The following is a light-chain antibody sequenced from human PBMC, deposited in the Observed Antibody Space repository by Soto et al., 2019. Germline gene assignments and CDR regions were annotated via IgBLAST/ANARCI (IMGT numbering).Light chain of an antibody. Sequence: DIPMTQFPPSLSASVGDRVTITCRASQNIRNYLNWYQQKPGRAPKLLIYAASNLQRGVPSRFTGSGSGTDFTLTISSLQPEDSATYYCQQSYNTAWTFGQGTQVEI. J-gene: IGKJ1*01. CDR3: QQSYNTAWT. CDR2: AAS. CDR1: QNIRNY. V-gene: IGKV1-39*01.